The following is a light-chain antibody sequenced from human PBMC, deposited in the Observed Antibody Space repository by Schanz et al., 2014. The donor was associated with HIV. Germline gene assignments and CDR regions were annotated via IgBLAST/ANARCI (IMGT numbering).Light chain of an antibody. CDR2: GAS. Sequence: EIVLTQSPVILSLSPGERATLSCRASQNIDSSYLAWYQQKPGQAPRLLIYGASSRATGIPDRFSGSGSGTDFTLTIIRLEPEDFAVYYCQQYGTSLITFGQGTRLEI. CDR3: QQYGTSLIT. CDR1: QNIDSSY. J-gene: IGKJ5*01. V-gene: IGKV3-20*01.